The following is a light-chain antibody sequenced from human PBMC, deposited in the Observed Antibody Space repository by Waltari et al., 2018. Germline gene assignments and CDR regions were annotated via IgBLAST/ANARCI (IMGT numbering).Light chain of an antibody. CDR3: QRYNSYPIT. CDR2: EAT. Sequence: DIQMTQSPSTLSASVGDRVTITCRASQSIGIGLAWYQQKPGKAPKLLIYEATSLESGVPSRFSASGSGTEFTLTISSLQPDDFATYYCQRYNSYPITFGPGTKVDI. J-gene: IGKJ3*01. V-gene: IGKV1-5*03. CDR1: QSIGIG.